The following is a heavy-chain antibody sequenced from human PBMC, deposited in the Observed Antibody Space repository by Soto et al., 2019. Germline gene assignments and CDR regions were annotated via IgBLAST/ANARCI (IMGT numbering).Heavy chain of an antibody. CDR3: ARGEQQPMGYNWFDP. D-gene: IGHD6-13*01. CDR2: IYYSGST. CDR1: GGSISSGGYY. J-gene: IGHJ5*02. V-gene: IGHV4-31*03. Sequence: PSETLSLTCTVSGGSISSGGYYWSWIRQHPGKGLEWIGYIYYSGSTYYNPSLKSRVTISVDTSKNQFSLKLSSVTAADTAVYYCARGEQQPMGYNWFDPWGQGTLVTVSS.